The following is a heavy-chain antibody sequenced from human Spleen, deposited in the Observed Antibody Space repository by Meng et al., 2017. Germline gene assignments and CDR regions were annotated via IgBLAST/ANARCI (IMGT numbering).Heavy chain of an antibody. J-gene: IGHJ4*02. Sequence: GGSLRLSCAASGFSVSHNYMSWVRQAPGKGLEWVSVIYSGGNTYYADSVKGRFTISRDNSKNSVFLQINSLRAEDTAVYYCARSPSDKYDLSALPLDYWGQGTLVTVSS. CDR1: GFSVSHNY. V-gene: IGHV3-66*02. D-gene: IGHD3-22*01. CDR2: IYSGGNT. CDR3: ARSPSDKYDLSALPLDY.